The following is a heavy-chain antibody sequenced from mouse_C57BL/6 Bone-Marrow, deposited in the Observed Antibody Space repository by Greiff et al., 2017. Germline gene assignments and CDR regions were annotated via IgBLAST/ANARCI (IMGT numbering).Heavy chain of an antibody. V-gene: IGHV5-16*01. Sequence: EVKVVESEGGLVQPGRSMKLSCTASGFTFSDYYMAWVRQVPEKGLEWVANINYDGSSTYYLDSLKSRFIISRDNAKNILYLQMSSLKSEDTATYYCARWLLPYWYFDVWGTGTTVTVSS. J-gene: IGHJ1*03. CDR1: GFTFSDYY. D-gene: IGHD2-3*01. CDR3: ARWLLPYWYFDV. CDR2: INYDGSST.